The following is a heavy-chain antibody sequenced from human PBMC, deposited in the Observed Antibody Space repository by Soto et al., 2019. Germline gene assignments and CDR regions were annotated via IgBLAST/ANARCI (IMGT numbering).Heavy chain of an antibody. CDR1: GYSFTSFW. D-gene: IGHD3-22*01. Sequence: GESLKISCTGSGYSFTSFWIAWVRQMPGKGLEWMGIIYPGDSDTIYSPSFQGQVTISADKSIATAYLQWSSLKASDTAMYYCARPRAGVVAAPWYFDYWGQGTLVTVSS. CDR3: ARPRAGVVAAPWYFDY. J-gene: IGHJ4*02. CDR2: IYPGDSDT. V-gene: IGHV5-51*01.